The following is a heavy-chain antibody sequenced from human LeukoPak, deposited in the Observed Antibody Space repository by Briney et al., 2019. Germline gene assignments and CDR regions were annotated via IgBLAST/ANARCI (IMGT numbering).Heavy chain of an antibody. CDR1: GFTFSSYA. V-gene: IGHV3-23*01. CDR2: ISGSGGST. CDR3: AKDRSVATAIHNDAFDI. D-gene: IGHD2-2*02. J-gene: IGHJ3*02. Sequence: GGSLRLSCAASGFTFSSYAMSWVRQAPGKGLEWVSAISGSGGSTYYADSVKGRFTISRDNSKNTLYLQMSSLRAEDTAVYYCAKDRSVATAIHNDAFDIWGQGTMVTVSS.